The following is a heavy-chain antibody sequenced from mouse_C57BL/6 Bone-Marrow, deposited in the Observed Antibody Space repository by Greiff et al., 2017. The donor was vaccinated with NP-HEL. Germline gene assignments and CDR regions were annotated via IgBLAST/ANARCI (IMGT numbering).Heavy chain of an antibody. CDR2: IYPGSGST. CDR3: ARDLKDYGRVAY. D-gene: IGHD1-1*01. J-gene: IGHJ3*01. V-gene: IGHV1-55*01. Sequence: QVQLQQPGAELVKPGASVKMSCKASGYTFTSYWITWVKQRPGQGLEWIGDIYPGSGSTNYNEKFKSKATLTVDTSSSTAYMQLSSLTSEDSAVYYCARDLKDYGRVAYWGQGTLVTVSA. CDR1: GYTFTSYW.